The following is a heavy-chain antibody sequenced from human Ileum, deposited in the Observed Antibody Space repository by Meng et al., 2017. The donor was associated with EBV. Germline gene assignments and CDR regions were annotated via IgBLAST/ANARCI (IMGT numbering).Heavy chain of an antibody. CDR2: ISAYNGNK. CDR3: ARAGNGASYYFTY. Sequence: QIQLVQSGGEVQKPGDCVKVSFMASGYTFSNKGSSWLRQGPGQGLEWMGWISAYNGNKNEAQNLQGRVNRTTDTSTGTAYMEVLSLRSAVTAVYSCARAGNGASYYFTYWGQGTLVPVSS. V-gene: IGHV1-18*01. CDR1: GYTFSNKG. J-gene: IGHJ4*02. D-gene: IGHD2-8*01.